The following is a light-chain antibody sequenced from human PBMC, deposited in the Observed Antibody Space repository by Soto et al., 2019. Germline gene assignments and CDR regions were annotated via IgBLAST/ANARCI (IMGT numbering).Light chain of an antibody. J-gene: IGKJ3*01. Sequence: EIVLTQSPGTLSLSPGERATLSCRASQSVSSSYLAWYQQKPGQAPRLLIYGASSRATGIPDRFSGSGSGKDFALTISRLEPEDFAVYYCQQYGGSPPFTFGPGTKVDTK. CDR2: GAS. CDR1: QSVSSSY. CDR3: QQYGGSPPFT. V-gene: IGKV3-20*01.